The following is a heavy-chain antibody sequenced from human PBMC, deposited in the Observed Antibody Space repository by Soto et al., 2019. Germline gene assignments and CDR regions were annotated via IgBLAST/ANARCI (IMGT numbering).Heavy chain of an antibody. CDR2: IYPGDSDT. J-gene: IGHJ6*02. CDR1: GYSFTSYW. CDR3: ARHYSSSHYYYYYYGMDV. Sequence: GESLKISCKGSGYSFTSYWIGWVRQMPGKGLEWMGIIYPGDSDTRYSPSFQGQVTISADKSISTAHLQWSSLKASDTAMYYCARHYSSSHYYYYYYGMDVWGQGTTVTVSS. D-gene: IGHD6-6*01. V-gene: IGHV5-51*01.